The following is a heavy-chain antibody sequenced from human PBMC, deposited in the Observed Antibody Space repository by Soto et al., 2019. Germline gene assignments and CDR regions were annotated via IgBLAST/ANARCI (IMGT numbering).Heavy chain of an antibody. CDR2: INWNSGSI. D-gene: IGHD3-16*02. CDR1: GFTFDDYA. CDR3: AKDKRGMITFGGIIVS. Sequence: EVQLVESGGGLVQPGRSLRLSCAASGFTFDDYAMHWVRQAPGKGLEWVSGINWNSGSIGYADSVKGRFTVSRDNAKNSLYLQMNSLRAEDTALYYCAKDKRGMITFGGIIVSWGPGTLVTVSS. J-gene: IGHJ5*02. V-gene: IGHV3-9*01.